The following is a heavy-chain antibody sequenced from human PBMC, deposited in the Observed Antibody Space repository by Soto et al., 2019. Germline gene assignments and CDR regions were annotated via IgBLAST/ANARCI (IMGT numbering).Heavy chain of an antibody. CDR2: IYYSGST. D-gene: IGHD3-16*01. Sequence: SETLSLTCTVSGGSISSGGYYWSWIRQHPGKGLEWIGYIYYSGSTNYNPSLKSRVTISVDTSKNQFSLKLSSVAAADTAVYYCARRWGTTFDYWGQGTLVTVSS. J-gene: IGHJ4*02. V-gene: IGHV4-61*08. CDR1: GGSISSGGYY. CDR3: ARRWGTTFDY.